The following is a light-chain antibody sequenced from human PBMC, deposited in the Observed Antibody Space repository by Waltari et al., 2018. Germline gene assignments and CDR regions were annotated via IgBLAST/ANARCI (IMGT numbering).Light chain of an antibody. J-gene: IGLJ3*02. CDR3: CSYVDTTSWL. V-gene: IGLV2-23*02. CDR2: DVS. Sequence: QSALTQPASVSGSPGQSITISCTGTSSDIGNYNFVSWYQHQPGQAPKLVIYDVSARPSGVSNRFSGSKSGNTASLTISGLHPEDEADYYCCSYVDTTSWLFGGGTKLTVL. CDR1: SSDIGNYNF.